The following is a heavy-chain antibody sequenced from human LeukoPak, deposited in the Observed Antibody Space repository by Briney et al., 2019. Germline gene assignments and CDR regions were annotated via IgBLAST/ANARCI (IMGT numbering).Heavy chain of an antibody. V-gene: IGHV3-21*01. J-gene: IGHJ4*02. CDR1: GFTFSSYS. CDR2: ISSSSSYI. D-gene: IGHD4-17*01. CDR3: ARVSTKDYGSFDY. Sequence: GGSLRLSCAASGFTFSSYSMNWVRQAPGKGLEWDSSISSSSSYIYYADSVKGRFTISRDNAKNSLYLQMNSLRAEDTAVYYCARVSTKDYGSFDYLGQGTLVTVSS.